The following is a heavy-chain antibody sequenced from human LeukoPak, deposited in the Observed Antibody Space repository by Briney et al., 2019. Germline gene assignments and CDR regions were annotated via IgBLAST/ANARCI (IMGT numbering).Heavy chain of an antibody. Sequence: GASVKVSCKTSGYTFSDYYIHWIRQAPGQGLEWIGWINTISGGTNYAQKFQGRVTMTRDTSISTAYMELSRLRSDDTAVYYCARDRSSYYDSSGYYPGDAFDIWGQGTMVTVSS. CDR2: INTISGGT. CDR3: ARDRSSYYDSSGYYPGDAFDI. D-gene: IGHD3-22*01. J-gene: IGHJ3*02. V-gene: IGHV1-2*02. CDR1: GYTFSDYY.